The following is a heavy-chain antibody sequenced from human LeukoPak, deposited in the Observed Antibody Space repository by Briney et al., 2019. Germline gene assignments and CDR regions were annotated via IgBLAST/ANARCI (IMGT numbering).Heavy chain of an antibody. V-gene: IGHV6-1*01. CDR3: ARGEWIGPYSSSWYGWFDP. CDR2: TYYRSKWYN. J-gene: IGHJ5*02. CDR1: GDSVSSNSAA. D-gene: IGHD6-13*01. Sequence: SQTLSLTCAISGDSVSSNSAAWNWIRQSPSRGLEWLGRTYYRSKWYNDYAVSVKSRITINPDTSKNQFSLQLNSVTPEDTAVYYCARGEWIGPYSSSWYGWFDPWGQGTLVTVSS.